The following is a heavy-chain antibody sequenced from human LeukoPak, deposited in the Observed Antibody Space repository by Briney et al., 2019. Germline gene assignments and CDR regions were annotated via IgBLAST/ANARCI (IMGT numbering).Heavy chain of an antibody. D-gene: IGHD3-10*01. CDR1: GYIFTSYW. J-gene: IGHJ5*02. CDR3: ARQGQNYYGSGSYMDDGFDP. V-gene: IGHV5-51*01. CDR2: IYPGDSDT. Sequence: GESLKISCKGSGYIFTSYWIGWVRQMPGKGLEWMGIIYPGDSDTRYSPSFQGQVTISADKSISTAYLQWSSLKASDTAMYYCARQGQNYYGSGSYMDDGFDPWGQGTLVTVSS.